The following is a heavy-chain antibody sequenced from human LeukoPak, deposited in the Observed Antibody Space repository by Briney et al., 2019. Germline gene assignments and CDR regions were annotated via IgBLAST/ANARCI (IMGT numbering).Heavy chain of an antibody. D-gene: IGHD2-8*01. CDR3: ARGRLYAGSF. J-gene: IGHJ4*02. CDR1: GFSHSDYW. V-gene: IGHV3-7*03. Sequence: GGSLSLSCAASGFSHSDYWMSRVRQAPGKGLEWVANIKQDGREKNQVGSVKGRFTNYRDIPDKELDLPVNNLSDHDTHGYLFARGRLYAGSFWGQGTLVTVSS. CDR2: IKQDGREK.